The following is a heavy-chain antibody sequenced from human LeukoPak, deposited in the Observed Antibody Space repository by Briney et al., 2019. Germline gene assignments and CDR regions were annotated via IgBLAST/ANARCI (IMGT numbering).Heavy chain of an antibody. D-gene: IGHD2/OR15-2a*01. CDR1: GFTFSSYG. CDR2: ISYDGSNK. V-gene: IGHV3-30*03. CDR3: ARVGEYDSFDY. Sequence: GRSLRLSCAASGFTFSSYGMHWVRQAPGKGLEWVAVISYDGSNKYYADSVKGRFTISRDNAKNTLYLQMDSLRAEDTAVYYCARVGEYDSFDYWGQGTLVTVSS. J-gene: IGHJ4*02.